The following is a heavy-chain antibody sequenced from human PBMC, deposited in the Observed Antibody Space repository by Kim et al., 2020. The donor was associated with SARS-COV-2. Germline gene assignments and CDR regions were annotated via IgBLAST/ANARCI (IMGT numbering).Heavy chain of an antibody. V-gene: IGHV3-11*05. Sequence: GGSLRLSCAASGFTFSDYYMSWIRQAPGKGLEWISYISASSSYIKYADSVKGRFTISRDNAKNSLYLQMNSLGAEDTAVYYCARDFLSTYYDYYYGMDLWGKGTAVTVSS. CDR1: GFTFSDYY. CDR3: ARDFLSTYYDYYYGMDL. J-gene: IGHJ6*04. CDR2: ISASSSYI.